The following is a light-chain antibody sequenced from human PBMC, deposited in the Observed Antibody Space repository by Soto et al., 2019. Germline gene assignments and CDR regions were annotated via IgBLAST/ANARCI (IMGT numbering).Light chain of an antibody. CDR1: ESISTW. V-gene: IGKV1-5*03. CDR3: QQYNIYSWT. J-gene: IGKJ1*01. CDR2: KAS. Sequence: DIHITQSPSTLSSSLVDRVTITCRASESISTWFAWYQQKPGKAPNLLIYKASSLESGVPSRFSGSGSGTEFTLTISSLQPDDFATYYCQQYNIYSWTFGQGTKVDIK.